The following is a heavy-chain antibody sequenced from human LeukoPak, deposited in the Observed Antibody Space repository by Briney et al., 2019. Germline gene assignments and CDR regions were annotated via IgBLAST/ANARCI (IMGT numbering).Heavy chain of an antibody. Sequence: SVKVSCKASGGTFSSYAISWVRQAPGQGLEWMGRIIPILGIANYAQKFQGRVTITADKSTSTDYMELSSLRSEDTAVYYCAREGDGDSFDYWGQGTLVTVSS. CDR1: GGTFSSYA. D-gene: IGHD5-24*01. CDR3: AREGDGDSFDY. J-gene: IGHJ4*02. CDR2: IIPILGIA. V-gene: IGHV1-69*04.